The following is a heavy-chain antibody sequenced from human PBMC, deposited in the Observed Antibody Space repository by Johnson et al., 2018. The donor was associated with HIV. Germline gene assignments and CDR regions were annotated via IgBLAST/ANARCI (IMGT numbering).Heavy chain of an antibody. D-gene: IGHD4-17*01. J-gene: IGHJ3*02. CDR2: INWNGGST. Sequence: EVQLVESGGGLVKPGGSLRLSCAASGFTFDDSGMSWVRQAPGKGLEWVSGINWNGGSTGYADSVKGRFTISRDNAKKSLYLQMNSLRVEDTAVYYCVKEAARGTVTQAPDAFDIWGQGTVVTVSS. CDR3: VKEAARGTVTQAPDAFDI. V-gene: IGHV3-20*04. CDR1: GFTFDDSG.